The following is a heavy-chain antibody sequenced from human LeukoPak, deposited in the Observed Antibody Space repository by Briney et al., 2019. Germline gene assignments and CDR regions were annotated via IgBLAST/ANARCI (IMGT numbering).Heavy chain of an antibody. J-gene: IGHJ6*03. Sequence: SETLSPTCTVSGGSISTSNDYWGWIRQPPGKGLEWIGNIFYSGSTYYGPSLKSRLTISLDTAKNQFSLKLSSVTAADTAVYYCARQVSGYSSGLYYYYMDVWGKGTTVTISS. CDR1: GGSISTSNDY. CDR3: ARQVSGYSSGLYYYYMDV. CDR2: IFYSGST. D-gene: IGHD6-19*01. V-gene: IGHV4-39*01.